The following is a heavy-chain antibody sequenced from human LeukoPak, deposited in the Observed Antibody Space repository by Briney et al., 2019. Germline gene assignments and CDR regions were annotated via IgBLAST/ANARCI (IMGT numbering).Heavy chain of an antibody. V-gene: IGHV3-33*01. Sequence: GGSLRLSCAASGFTFSNYGMHWVRQAPGKGLEWVAVIWYDGSNKYYADSVKGRFTISRDSSKNTLYLQMNSLRAEDTAVYYCARVEQQLVFYFGYWGQGTLVTVSS. CDR1: GFTFSNYG. D-gene: IGHD6-13*01. CDR2: IWYDGSNK. J-gene: IGHJ4*02. CDR3: ARVEQQLVFYFGY.